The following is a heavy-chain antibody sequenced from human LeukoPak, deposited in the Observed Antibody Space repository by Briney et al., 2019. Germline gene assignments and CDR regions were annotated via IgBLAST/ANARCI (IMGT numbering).Heavy chain of an antibody. V-gene: IGHV1-69*04. CDR3: ARRLGQDFDY. J-gene: IGHJ4*02. CDR1: GGTFSSYA. CDR2: IIPILGIA. Sequence: ASVKVSCKASGGTFSSYAIRWVRQAPGQGLEWMGRIIPILGIANYAQKFQGRVTMTRNTSISTAYMELSSLRSEDTAVYYCARRLGQDFDYWGQGTLVTVSS.